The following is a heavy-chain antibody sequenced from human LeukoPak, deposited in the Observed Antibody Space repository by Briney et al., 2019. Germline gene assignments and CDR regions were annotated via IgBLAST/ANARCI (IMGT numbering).Heavy chain of an antibody. CDR1: GYTFTSYY. D-gene: IGHD4-17*01. CDR2: INPSGGST. CDR3: ARDFDTVTTPDAFDI. J-gene: IGHJ3*02. V-gene: IGHV1-46*01. Sequence: ASVKVSCKASGYTFTSYYMHWVRQAPGQGLEWMGIINPSGGSTSYAQKSQGRVTMTRDTSTSTVYMELSSLRSEDTAVYYCARDFDTVTTPDAFDIWGQGTMVTVSS.